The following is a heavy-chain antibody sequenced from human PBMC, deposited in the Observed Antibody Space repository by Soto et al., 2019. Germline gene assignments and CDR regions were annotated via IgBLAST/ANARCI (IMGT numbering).Heavy chain of an antibody. J-gene: IGHJ6*02. CDR2: INAGNGNT. V-gene: IGHV1-3*01. CDR3: ARDLRYDFWSGYYTGIGKYGMDV. CDR1: GYTFTSYA. D-gene: IGHD3-3*01. Sequence: ASVKVSCKASGYTFTSYAMNWVRQAPGQRLEWMGWINAGNGNTKYSQKFQGRVTITADESTSTAYMELSSLRSEDTAVYYCARDLRYDFWSGYYTGIGKYGMDVWGQGTAVTVSS.